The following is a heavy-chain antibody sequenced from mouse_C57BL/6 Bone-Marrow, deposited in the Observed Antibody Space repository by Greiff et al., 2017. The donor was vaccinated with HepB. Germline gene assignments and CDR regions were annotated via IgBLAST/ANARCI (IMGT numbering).Heavy chain of an antibody. CDR3: ARPEKSLYYYGSSYFDY. Sequence: QVQLQQSGAELARPGASVKLSCKASGYTFTSYGISWVKQRTGQGLEWIGEIYPRSGNTYYNEKFKGKATLTADKSSSTAYMELRSLTSEDSAVYFCARPEKSLYYYGSSYFDYWGQGTTLTVSS. CDR2: IYPRSGNT. V-gene: IGHV1-81*01. D-gene: IGHD1-1*01. J-gene: IGHJ2*01. CDR1: GYTFTSYG.